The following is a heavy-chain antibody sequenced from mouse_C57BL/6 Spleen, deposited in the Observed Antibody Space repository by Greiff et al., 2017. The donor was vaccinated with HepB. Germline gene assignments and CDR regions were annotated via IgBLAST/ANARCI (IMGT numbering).Heavy chain of an antibody. CDR2: IDPETGGT. CDR3: TRRDYSNYYAMDY. J-gene: IGHJ4*01. Sequence: QVTLKVSGAELVRPGASVTLSCKASGYTFTDYEMHWVKQTPVHGLEWIGAIDPETGGTAYNQKFKGKAILTADKSSSTAYMELRSLTSEDSAVYYCTRRDYSNYYAMDYWGQGTSVTVSS. V-gene: IGHV1-15*01. CDR1: GYTFTDYE. D-gene: IGHD2-5*01.